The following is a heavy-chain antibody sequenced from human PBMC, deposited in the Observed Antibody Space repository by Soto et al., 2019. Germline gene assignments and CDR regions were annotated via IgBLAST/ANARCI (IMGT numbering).Heavy chain of an antibody. Sequence: EVQLLESGGGWVQPGGSLRLSCVASGFISSNYAMSWVRQVPGKGLEWVSGIGGSETNTHYADSVKGRFTISRDNSKNTLFLQMNSLRAEDTAEYYGAKDRGGLVDTGTLDVWGQGTTVTVSS. CDR1: GFISSNYA. CDR2: IGGSETNT. V-gene: IGHV3-23*01. CDR3: AKDRGGLVDTGTLDV. J-gene: IGHJ6*02. D-gene: IGHD5-18*01.